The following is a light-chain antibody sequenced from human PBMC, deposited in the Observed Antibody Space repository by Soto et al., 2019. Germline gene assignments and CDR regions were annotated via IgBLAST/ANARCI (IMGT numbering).Light chain of an antibody. CDR1: NSNVETNY. CDR2: SND. CDR3: SANDDSLGGPV. Sequence: QSVLTQPPSASGTPGQRVTISCSGSNSNVETNYVYWYQQVAGTAPKLLIYSNDQRPSGVPDRFSAPKSGTSASLDISGLRSEDEADYYCSANDDSLGGPVFGGGTKLTVL. V-gene: IGLV1-47*02. J-gene: IGLJ2*01.